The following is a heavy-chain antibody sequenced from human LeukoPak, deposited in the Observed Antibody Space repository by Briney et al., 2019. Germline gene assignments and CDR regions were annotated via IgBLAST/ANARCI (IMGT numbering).Heavy chain of an antibody. Sequence: GGSLRLSCAASGFTFSSYAMSWVRQAPGKGLEWVSGISGSGGSTSYPGSVKGRFTISRDNSKNTLYLQMNSLRGEDTAVYYCAKDTGGWSSSWNAFDIWGQGTMVTVSS. CDR2: ISGSGGST. J-gene: IGHJ3*02. V-gene: IGHV3-23*01. CDR3: AKDTGGWSSSWNAFDI. D-gene: IGHD6-13*01. CDR1: GFTFSSYA.